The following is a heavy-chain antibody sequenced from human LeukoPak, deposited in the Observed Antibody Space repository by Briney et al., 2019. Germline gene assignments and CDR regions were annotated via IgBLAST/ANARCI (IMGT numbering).Heavy chain of an antibody. V-gene: IGHV4-34*01. CDR2: INHSGST. J-gene: IGHJ4*02. CDR1: GGSFSGYY. Sequence: KPSETPSLTCAVYGGSFSGYYWSWIRQPPGKGLEWIGEINHSGSTNYNPSLKSRVTISVDTSKNQFSLKLSSVTAADTAVYYCARGRGDSDYWGQGTLVTVSS. CDR3: ARGRGDSDY. D-gene: IGHD2-21*01.